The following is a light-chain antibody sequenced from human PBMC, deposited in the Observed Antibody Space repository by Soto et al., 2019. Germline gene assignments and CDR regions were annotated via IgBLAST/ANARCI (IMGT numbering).Light chain of an antibody. CDR1: QGISSY. CDR2: AAS. V-gene: IGKV1-8*01. J-gene: IGKJ4*01. Sequence: AIRMTQSPSSLSASTGDRVTITCRASQGISSYLAWYQQKPGKAPKLLIYAASTLQSGVPSRFSGSGSGTDFTLTISCLQSEDFATYYCQQYYSYPRLTFGGGTKVDSK. CDR3: QQYYSYPRLT.